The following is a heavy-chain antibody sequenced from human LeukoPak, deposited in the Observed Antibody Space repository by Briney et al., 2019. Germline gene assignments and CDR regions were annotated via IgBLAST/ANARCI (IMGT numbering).Heavy chain of an antibody. CDR3: ARGTDSSGWYLSY. J-gene: IGHJ4*02. D-gene: IGHD6-19*01. CDR1: GGSFSGYY. Sequence: SESLSLTCAVYGGSFSGYYWSWIRQPPGKGLEWIGEINHSGSTNYNPSLKSRVTISVDTSKNQFSLKLSSVTAADTAVYYCARGTDSSGWYLSYWGQGTLVTVSS. V-gene: IGHV4-34*01. CDR2: INHSGST.